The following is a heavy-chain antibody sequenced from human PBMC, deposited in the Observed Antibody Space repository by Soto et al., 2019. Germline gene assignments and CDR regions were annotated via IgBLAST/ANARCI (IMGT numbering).Heavy chain of an antibody. J-gene: IGHJ4*02. D-gene: IGHD5-12*01. Sequence: SETLSLTCTVSDGSVSSGSYYWTWIRQPPGKGLEWIGYIYSSGSTLYNPSLKSRVIISVDTSMNQFALKLSSVTAADTAVYYCARDSLALFDSWGQGTLVTVSS. CDR1: DGSVSSGSYY. V-gene: IGHV4-61*01. CDR3: ARDSLALFDS. CDR2: IYSSGST.